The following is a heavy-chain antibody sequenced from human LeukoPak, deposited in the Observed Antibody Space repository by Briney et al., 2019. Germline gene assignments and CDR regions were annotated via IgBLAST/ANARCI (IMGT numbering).Heavy chain of an antibody. D-gene: IGHD1-1*01. CDR3: GRDWKLDY. CDR1: GFTFSSYA. V-gene: IGHV3-23*01. J-gene: IGHJ4*02. CDR2: IGDTNGDT. Sequence: GGSLRLSCAASGFTFSSYAMSWVRQAPGKGLEWVSAIGDTNGDTKYADSVKGRFTISRDNSRNTLYLHLNSLRVEDTAIYYCGRDWKLDYWGQGTLVTVSS.